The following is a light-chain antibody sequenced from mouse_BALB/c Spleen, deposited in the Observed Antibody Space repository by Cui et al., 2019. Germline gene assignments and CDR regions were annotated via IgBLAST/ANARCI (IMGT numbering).Light chain of an antibody. CDR3: QHFWGTPFT. J-gene: IGKJ4*01. Sequence: DIQMTQSPASPSVSVGETVTITCRASENSYSNLAWYQQKQGKSPQLLVYAATNLADGVPSRFSGSGSGTQYSLKINSLQSEDFGSYYCQHFWGTPFTFGSGTKLEIK. CDR1: ENSYSN. CDR2: AAT. V-gene: IGKV12-46*01.